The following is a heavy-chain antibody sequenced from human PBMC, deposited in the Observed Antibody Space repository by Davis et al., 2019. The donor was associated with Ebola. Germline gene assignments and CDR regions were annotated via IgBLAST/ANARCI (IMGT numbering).Heavy chain of an antibody. J-gene: IGHJ4*02. D-gene: IGHD2-2*02. Sequence: GESLKISCVGSGFIFGNYWMAWVRQAPGKGLEWVANIKQDGSEKYYVDSVKGRFTISRDNAKNSLYLQMNSLRAEDTAVYYCARDQLLYDGLDYWGQGTLVTVSS. V-gene: IGHV3-7*03. CDR1: GFIFGNYW. CDR2: IKQDGSEK. CDR3: ARDQLLYDGLDY.